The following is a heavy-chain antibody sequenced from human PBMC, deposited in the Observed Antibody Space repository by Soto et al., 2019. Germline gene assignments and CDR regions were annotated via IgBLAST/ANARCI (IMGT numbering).Heavy chain of an antibody. V-gene: IGHV4-34*01. J-gene: IGHJ5*02. CDR3: AIAISILAMARGASCGSVHDCDP. D-gene: IGHD3-10*01. CDR1: GGSCSAYY. Sequence: PSHPLSLTRGVFGGSCSAYYWRCIRQSTRKRLEWIGEINHGGSTDYNPSLKTRVTISVDTSKNHFSLELTSLTTADQALYYCAIAISILAMARGASCGSVHDCDPWCQLSLVT. CDR2: INHGGST.